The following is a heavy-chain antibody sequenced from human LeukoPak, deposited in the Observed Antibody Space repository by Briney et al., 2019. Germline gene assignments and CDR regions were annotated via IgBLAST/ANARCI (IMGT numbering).Heavy chain of an antibody. CDR3: TRDISIFGFDY. D-gene: IGHD3-3*01. CDR2: IRSKAYGATT. V-gene: IGHV3-49*03. Sequence: GGSLRLACTASGFTFGDYAMSWFRQAPGKGLEWVGLIRSKAYGATTEYAASVKGRFTISRDDSKSIAYLQMNSLKTEDTAMYYCTRDISIFGFDYWGQGTLVTVSS. J-gene: IGHJ4*02. CDR1: GFTFGDYA.